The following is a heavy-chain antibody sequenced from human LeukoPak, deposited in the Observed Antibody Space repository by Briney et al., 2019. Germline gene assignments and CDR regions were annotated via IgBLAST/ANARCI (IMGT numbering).Heavy chain of an antibody. V-gene: IGHV3-23*01. CDR2: ISGSGGTT. D-gene: IGHD2-21*01. J-gene: IGHJ3*02. Sequence: HPGGSLRLSCAASGFTFTAYGMSWVRQAPGKGLEWVSAISGSGGTTYYPDSVKGRFTISRDNSKNTLYLQINSLRAEDTAVYSCAKTGVIRAFDIWGQGTMVTVSS. CDR1: GFTFTAYG. CDR3: AKTGVIRAFDI.